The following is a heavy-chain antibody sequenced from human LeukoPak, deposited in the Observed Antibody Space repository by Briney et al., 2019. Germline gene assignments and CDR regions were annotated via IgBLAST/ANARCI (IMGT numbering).Heavy chain of an antibody. V-gene: IGHV3-21*01. J-gene: IGHJ3*02. D-gene: IGHD2-21*02. CDR1: GFTFSSYS. CDR3: ARDRYCGGDCYSYAFDI. Sequence: PGGSLRLSCAASGFTFSSYSMNWVRQAPGKGLEWVSSISSSSSYIYYADSVKGRFTISGDNAKNSLYLQMNSLRAEDTAVYYCARDRYCGGDCYSYAFDIWGQGTMVTVSS. CDR2: ISSSSSYI.